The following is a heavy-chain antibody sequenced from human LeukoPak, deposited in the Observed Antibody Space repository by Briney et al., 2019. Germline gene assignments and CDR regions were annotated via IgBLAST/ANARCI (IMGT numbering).Heavy chain of an antibody. Sequence: SETLSLTCAVYGGSFSGYYWSWIRQPPGKGLEWIGEIHHSGSTNYNPSLKGRVTISVDTSKNQCFLKLSSVTAADTAVYYCARGAKYYDSSGYYPLDYWGQGTLVTVSS. J-gene: IGHJ4*02. D-gene: IGHD3-22*01. CDR2: IHHSGST. CDR3: ARGAKYYDSSGYYPLDY. CDR1: GGSFSGYY. V-gene: IGHV4-34*01.